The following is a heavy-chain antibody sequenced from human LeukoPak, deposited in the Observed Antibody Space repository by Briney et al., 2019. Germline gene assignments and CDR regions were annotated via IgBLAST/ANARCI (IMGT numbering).Heavy chain of an antibody. J-gene: IGHJ4*02. CDR1: GFTVSSNY. Sequence: GGSLRLSCAASGFTVSSNYMSWVRQAPGKGLEWVSVIYSGGSTYYADSVKGRFTIPRDNSKNTLYLQMNSLRSEDTAVYYCARASMVTFDYWGQGTLVTVSS. CDR3: ARASMVTFDY. D-gene: IGHD5-18*01. CDR2: IYSGGST. V-gene: IGHV3-66*01.